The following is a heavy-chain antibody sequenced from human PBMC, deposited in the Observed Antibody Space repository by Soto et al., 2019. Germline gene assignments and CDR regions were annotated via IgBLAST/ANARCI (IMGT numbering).Heavy chain of an antibody. J-gene: IGHJ3*02. D-gene: IGHD6-19*01. CDR1: GFTFSSYA. CDR2: ISSNGGST. CDR3: VKDLVAVEDAFDI. Sequence: GGSLRLSCSASGFTFSSYAMHWVRQAPGKGLEYVSAISSNGGSTYYADSVKGRFTISRDNSKNTLYLQMSSLRAEDTAVYYCVKDLVAVEDAFDIWGQGTMVTVSS. V-gene: IGHV3-64D*06.